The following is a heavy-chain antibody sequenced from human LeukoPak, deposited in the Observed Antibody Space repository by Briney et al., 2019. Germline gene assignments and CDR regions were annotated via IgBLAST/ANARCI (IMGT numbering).Heavy chain of an antibody. J-gene: IGHJ4*02. CDR1: GFTFSSYG. CDR2: IRYDGSNK. D-gene: IGHD3-22*01. CDR3: AKGGDYYDSRVGY. V-gene: IGHV3-30*02. Sequence: GGSLRLSCAASGFTFSSYGMHWVRQAPGKGLEGVAFIRYDGSNKYYADSVKGRFTISRDNSKNTLYLQMNSLRAEDTAVYYCAKGGDYYDSRVGYWGQGTLVTVSS.